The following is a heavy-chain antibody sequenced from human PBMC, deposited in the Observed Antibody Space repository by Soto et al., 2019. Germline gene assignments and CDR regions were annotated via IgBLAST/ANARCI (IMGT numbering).Heavy chain of an antibody. D-gene: IGHD4-4*01. V-gene: IGHV3-43*01. Sequence: EVQLVESGGVVVQPGGSLRLSCAASGFTFDAYTMHWVRQAPGKGLEWVSLISWDGGSTYYADSVKGRFTISRDNSKNSLYLQMNSLRTEDTALYYCAKAIRPYSNYVDYYYGMDVWGQGTAVTVSS. J-gene: IGHJ6*02. CDR2: ISWDGGST. CDR1: GFTFDAYT. CDR3: AKAIRPYSNYVDYYYGMDV.